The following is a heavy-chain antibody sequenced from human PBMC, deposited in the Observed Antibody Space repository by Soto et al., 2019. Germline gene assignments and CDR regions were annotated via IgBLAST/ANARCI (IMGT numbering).Heavy chain of an antibody. V-gene: IGHV1-69*13. J-gene: IGHJ6*02. CDR1: GGTFSSYA. CDR3: ALGRGATPYYYGMDV. D-gene: IGHD1-26*01. CDR2: IIPIFGTA. Sequence: SVKVSCKSSGGTFSSYAISCVRQAPGQGLEWMGGIIPIFGTANYAQKFQGRVTITADESTSTAYMELSSLRSEDTAVYYCALGRGATPYYYGMDVWGQGTTVTVSS.